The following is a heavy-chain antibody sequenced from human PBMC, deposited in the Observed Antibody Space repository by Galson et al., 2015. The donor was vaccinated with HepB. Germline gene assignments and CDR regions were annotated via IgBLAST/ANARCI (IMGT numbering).Heavy chain of an antibody. CDR2: IYYSGST. CDR3: ARAPTYYDSSGYYYYYYGMDV. Sequence: TLSLTCTVSGGSISSGGYYWSWIRQHPGKGLEWIGYIYYSGSTYYNPSLKSRVTISVDTSKNQFSLKLSSVTAADTAVYYCARAPTYYDSSGYYYYYYGMDVWGQGTTVTVSS. CDR1: GGSISSGGYY. D-gene: IGHD3-22*01. V-gene: IGHV4-31*03. J-gene: IGHJ6*02.